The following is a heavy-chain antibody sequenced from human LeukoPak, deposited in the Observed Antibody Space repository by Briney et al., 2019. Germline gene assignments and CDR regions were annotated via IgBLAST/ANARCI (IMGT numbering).Heavy chain of an antibody. CDR3: ARHPHIVVVPAAPDY. Sequence: SETLSLTCTVSGGSISSYYWSWIRQPLGKGLEWIGSIYYSGSTYYNPSLKSRVTISVDTSKNQFSLKLSSVTAVDTAVYYCARHPHIVVVPAAPDYWGQGTLVTVSS. J-gene: IGHJ4*02. CDR1: GGSISSYY. CDR2: IYYSGST. D-gene: IGHD2-2*01. V-gene: IGHV4-59*05.